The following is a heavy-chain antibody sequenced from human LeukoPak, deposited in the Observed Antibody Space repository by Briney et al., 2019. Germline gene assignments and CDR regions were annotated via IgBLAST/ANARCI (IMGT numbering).Heavy chain of an antibody. CDR3: ARAGNSYGYVGWFDP. Sequence: PSETLSLTCIVPGGSISSYYWSWIRQPPGKGLEWIGYIYYSGSTNYNPSLKSRVTISVDTSKNQFSLKLSSVTAADTAVYYCARAGNSYGYVGWFDPWGQGTLVTVAS. D-gene: IGHD5-18*01. CDR1: GGSISSYY. J-gene: IGHJ5*02. V-gene: IGHV4-59*01. CDR2: IYYSGST.